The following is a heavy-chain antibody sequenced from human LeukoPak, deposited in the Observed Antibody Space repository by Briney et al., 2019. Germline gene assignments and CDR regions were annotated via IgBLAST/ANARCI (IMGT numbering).Heavy chain of an antibody. CDR3: ARDAKWFDP. CDR1: GFTFSDFW. J-gene: IGHJ5*02. CDR2: IKEDGSGK. V-gene: IGHV3-7*03. Sequence: GGSLRLSCAASGFTFSDFWMSWVRQAPGKGLEWVANIKEDGSGKNCVDSVKGRFTISRDNAKNSLYLQMNSLRAEDTAVYYCARDAKWFDPWGQGTLVTVSS.